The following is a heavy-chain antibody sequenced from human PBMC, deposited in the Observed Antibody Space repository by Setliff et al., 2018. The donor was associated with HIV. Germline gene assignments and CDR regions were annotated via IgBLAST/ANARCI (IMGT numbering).Heavy chain of an antibody. Sequence: PGGSLRLSCAASGFTFSGFSMNWVRQAPGKGLEWVSYISTSSYTINYADSVKGRFTISRDNSKNTLYLQMNSLRAEDTAIYYCAKRRVCNTSCYIVDYMDVWGKGTTVTVSS. J-gene: IGHJ6*03. D-gene: IGHD2-21*01. CDR3: AKRRVCNTSCYIVDYMDV. CDR1: GFTFSGFS. V-gene: IGHV3-48*04. CDR2: ISTSSYTI.